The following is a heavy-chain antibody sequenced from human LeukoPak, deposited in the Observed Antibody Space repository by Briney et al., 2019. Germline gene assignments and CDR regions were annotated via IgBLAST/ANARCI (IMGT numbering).Heavy chain of an antibody. J-gene: IGHJ4*02. D-gene: IGHD1-26*01. CDR2: MNPNSGNT. V-gene: IGHV1-8*03. Sequence: GASVKVSCKASGYTFTSYDINWVRQATGQGLEWMGWMNPNSGNTGYAQKFQGRVTITRNTSISTAYMELSSLRSEDTAVYYCARGSGSYGGYYSDYWGQGTLVTVSS. CDR1: GYTFTSYD. CDR3: ARGSGSYGGYYSDY.